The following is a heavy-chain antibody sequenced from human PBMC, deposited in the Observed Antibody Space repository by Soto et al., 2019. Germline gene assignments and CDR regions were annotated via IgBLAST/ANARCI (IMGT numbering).Heavy chain of an antibody. CDR2: INHSGST. Sequence: KPSETLSLTCAVYGGSFSGYYWSWIRQPPGKGLEWIGEINHSGSTNYNPSLKSRVTISVDTSKNQFSLKLSSVTAADTAVYYCARGRRIYNWFDPWGQGTLVTVSS. D-gene: IGHD3-10*01. V-gene: IGHV4-34*01. CDR3: ARGRRIYNWFDP. J-gene: IGHJ5*02. CDR1: GGSFSGYY.